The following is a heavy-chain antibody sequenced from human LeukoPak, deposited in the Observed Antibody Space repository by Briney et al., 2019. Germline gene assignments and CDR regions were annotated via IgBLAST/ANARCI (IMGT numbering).Heavy chain of an antibody. CDR2: INHSGST. J-gene: IGHJ4*02. Sequence: SETLSLTCTVSGGSISSYYWSWIRQPPGKGLEWIGEINHSGSTNYNPSLKSRVTISVDTSKNQFSLKLSSVTAADTAVYYCAGVWAPRGTWKNPRRTFDQLGQGTLGTVSS. CDR1: GGSISSYY. D-gene: IGHD3-16*01. V-gene: IGHV4-34*01. CDR3: AGVWAPRGTWKNPRRTFDQ.